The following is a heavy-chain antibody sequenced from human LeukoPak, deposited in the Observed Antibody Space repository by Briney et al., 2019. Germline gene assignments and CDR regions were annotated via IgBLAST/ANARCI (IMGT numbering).Heavy chain of an antibody. J-gene: IGHJ3*02. D-gene: IGHD3-10*01. CDR1: GYTFTGYY. CDR3: ARGLAYLSDLIGGDDAFDI. V-gene: IGHV1-2*04. Sequence: GASVKVSCKASGYTFTGYYMHWVRQAPGQGLEWMGWINPNSGGTNYAQKFQGWVTMTRDTSISTAYMELSRLRSDDTAVYYCARGLAYLSDLIGGDDAFDIWGQGTMVTVSS. CDR2: INPNSGGT.